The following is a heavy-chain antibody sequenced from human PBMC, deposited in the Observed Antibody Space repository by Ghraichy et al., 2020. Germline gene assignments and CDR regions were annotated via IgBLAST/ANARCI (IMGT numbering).Heavy chain of an antibody. V-gene: IGHV3-74*01. CDR3: ARGGSYSTAAFDI. CDR1: GFTFSSYW. J-gene: IGHJ3*02. D-gene: IGHD1-26*01. CDR2: INSDGSST. Sequence: GGSLRLSCAASGFTFSSYWMHWVRQAPGKGLVWVSRINSDGSSTSFADSVKGRFTISRDNAKNTLSLQMNSLRAEDTAVYYCARGGSYSTAAFDIWGQGTMVTVSS.